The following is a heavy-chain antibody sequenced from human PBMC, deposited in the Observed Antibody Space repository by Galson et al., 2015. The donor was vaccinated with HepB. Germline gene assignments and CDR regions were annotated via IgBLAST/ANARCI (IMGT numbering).Heavy chain of an antibody. CDR3: TRAFSTSDAFDI. D-gene: IGHD3-3*02. CDR2: INPSDGST. V-gene: IGHV1-46*01. CDR1: GYTFTSYY. J-gene: IGHJ3*02. Sequence: SVKVSCKASGYTFTSYYMHWVRQAPGQGLEWMGIINPSDGSTTYAQKFQGRPTLTRDTSTTTVYMELSSLRSEDTAVYYCTRAFSTSDAFDIWGQGTMVTVSS.